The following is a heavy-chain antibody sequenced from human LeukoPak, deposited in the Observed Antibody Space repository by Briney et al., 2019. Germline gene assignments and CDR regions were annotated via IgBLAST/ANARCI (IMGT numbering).Heavy chain of an antibody. J-gene: IGHJ4*02. V-gene: IGHV4-39*01. Sequence: GSLRLSCAASGFTFSSYTMNWVRQAPGKGLEWIGSIYYSGSTYYNPSLKSRVTTSVDTSKNQFSLKLSSVTAADTAVYYCARRTETFTDYWGQGTLVTVSS. CDR3: ARRTETFTDY. CDR1: GFTFSSYT. D-gene: IGHD2-2*01. CDR2: IYYSGST.